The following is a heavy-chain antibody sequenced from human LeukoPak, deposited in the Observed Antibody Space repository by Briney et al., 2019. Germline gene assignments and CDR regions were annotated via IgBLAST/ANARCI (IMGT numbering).Heavy chain of an antibody. CDR3: ARTTDFYRNYFDY. J-gene: IGHJ4*02. CDR1: GGSISSGSYY. D-gene: IGHD3-3*01. V-gene: IGHV4-61*02. Sequence: SQTLPLTCTVSGGSISSGSYYWSWIRQPAGKGLEWIGRIYTSGSTNYNPSLKSRVTISVDTSKNQFSLKLSSVTAADTAVYYCARTTDFYRNYFDYWGQGTLVTVSS. CDR2: IYTSGST.